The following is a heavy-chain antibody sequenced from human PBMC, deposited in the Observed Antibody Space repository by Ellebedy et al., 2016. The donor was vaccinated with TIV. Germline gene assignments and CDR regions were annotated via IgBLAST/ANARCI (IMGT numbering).Heavy chain of an antibody. CDR2: IVGSGA. Sequence: GESLKISCGASGFTFSNWAMSWVRQAPGKGLEWVSGIVGSGAQKYADSVKGRFTISRDNSKRTVDLQMNSLRAEDTALYFCAKDRTSGDGYWVFDNWGQGTLVSVSS. CDR1: GFTFSNWA. J-gene: IGHJ4*02. D-gene: IGHD5-18*01. CDR3: AKDRTSGDGYWVFDN. V-gene: IGHV3-23*01.